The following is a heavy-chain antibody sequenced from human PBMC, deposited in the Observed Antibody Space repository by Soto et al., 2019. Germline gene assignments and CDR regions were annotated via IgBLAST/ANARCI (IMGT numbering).Heavy chain of an antibody. CDR3: ATDSSGYYVFTRAFDI. Sequence: QVQLVQSGAEVKKPGASVKVSCKVSGYTLTELSMHWVRQAPGKGLEWMGGFDPEDGETIYAQKFQGRVTMTEDTSTDTAYMELSSLRSEDTAVYYCATDSSGYYVFTRAFDIWGQGTMVTVSS. D-gene: IGHD3-22*01. J-gene: IGHJ3*02. CDR2: FDPEDGET. V-gene: IGHV1-24*01. CDR1: GYTLTELS.